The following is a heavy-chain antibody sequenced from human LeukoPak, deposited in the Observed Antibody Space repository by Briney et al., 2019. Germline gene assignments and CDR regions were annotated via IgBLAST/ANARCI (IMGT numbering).Heavy chain of an antibody. Sequence: SETLSLTCALYGGSFSGYSWSWIWQPPGRGLEWIGYMYNSGSTYYNPSLKSRVTISEDTAKNQFSLKPTSGTAADTAVYYCARLCGPAAFDYWGQGTLVTVSS. CDR2: MYNSGST. J-gene: IGHJ4*02. D-gene: IGHD2-2*01. V-gene: IGHV4-59*01. CDR3: ARLCGPAAFDY. CDR1: GGSFSGYS.